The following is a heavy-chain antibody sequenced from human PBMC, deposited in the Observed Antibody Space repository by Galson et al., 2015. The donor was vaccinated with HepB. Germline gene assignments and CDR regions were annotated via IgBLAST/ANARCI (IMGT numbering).Heavy chain of an antibody. J-gene: IGHJ4*02. Sequence: SLRLSCAGSGFTFSRHWMHWVRQAPGKGLEWVASIKPEGTEQVYVDSVKGRFTISRDNAKNSLYLRMNSLRVEDTAVYYCAKDREGGWSFDYWGQGTLDTVSS. CDR1: GFTFSRHW. CDR2: IKPEGTEQ. V-gene: IGHV3-7*03. D-gene: IGHD6-19*01. CDR3: AKDREGGWSFDY.